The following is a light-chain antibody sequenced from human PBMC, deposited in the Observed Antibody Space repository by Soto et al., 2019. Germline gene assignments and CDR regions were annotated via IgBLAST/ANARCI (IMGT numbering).Light chain of an antibody. J-gene: IGLJ3*02. CDR3: TSSGGGGNVLV. CDR2: DVN. V-gene: IGLV2-23*02. CDR1: SGDIG. Sequence: QSALTQPASVSGSPGQSITVSCTGTSGDIGWYQQHPGNAPKLIIYDVNKRPSGLTDRFCGSKSGNTASLTIAGLQAEDAADYLCTSSGGGGNVLVFGGGTKLTVL.